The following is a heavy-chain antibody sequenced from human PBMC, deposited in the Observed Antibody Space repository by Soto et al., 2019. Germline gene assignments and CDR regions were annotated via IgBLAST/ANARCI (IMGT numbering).Heavy chain of an antibody. J-gene: IGHJ4*02. CDR3: AREYTYGSNFFDC. CDR1: GGSISSAAYY. D-gene: IGHD5-18*01. V-gene: IGHV4-31*03. Sequence: TLSLTCTVSGGSISSAAYYWSWIRQHPGKGLEWIGYISHSGSTYYNPSLKSRVIISVDTSKDQFSLSLTSVTAADTAVYYCAREYTYGSNFFDCWGQGARVTVSS. CDR2: ISHSGST.